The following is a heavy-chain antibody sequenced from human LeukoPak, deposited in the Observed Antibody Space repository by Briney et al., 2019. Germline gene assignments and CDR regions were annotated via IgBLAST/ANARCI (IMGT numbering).Heavy chain of an antibody. CDR1: GGSISSSNW. D-gene: IGHD6-19*01. J-gene: IGHJ4*02. V-gene: IGHV4-4*02. CDR2: IYHSGST. CDR3: ARGRVYSSGWVRRYYFDY. Sequence: PSGTLSLTCAVSGGSISSSNWWSWVRQPPGKGLEWIGEIYHSGSTNYNPSLKSRVTISVDKSKNQFSLKLSSVTAADTAVYYCARGRVYSSGWVRRYYFDYWGQGTLVTVSS.